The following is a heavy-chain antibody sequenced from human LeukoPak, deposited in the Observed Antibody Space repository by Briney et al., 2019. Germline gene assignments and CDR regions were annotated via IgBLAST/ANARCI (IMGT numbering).Heavy chain of an antibody. D-gene: IGHD4-23*01. J-gene: IGHJ5*02. CDR2: VATGGTGP. V-gene: IGHV3-74*01. Sequence: GGSLRLSCAASGFTFSGYWMHWVRQAPGKGLVWVSRVATGGTGPSYADSVKGRFTISSDNAKNTLYLQMNSLSAEDTAVYFCARDMGPYGGSPGASWGQGTLVTVSS. CDR3: ARDMGPYGGSPGAS. CDR1: GFTFSGYW.